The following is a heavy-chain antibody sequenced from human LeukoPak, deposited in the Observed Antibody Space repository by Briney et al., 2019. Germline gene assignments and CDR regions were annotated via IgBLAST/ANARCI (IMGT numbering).Heavy chain of an antibody. CDR3: ARTNYGDYGVVMDY. J-gene: IGHJ4*02. CDR1: GYSFTTYR. Sequence: GESLKISCKASGYSFTTYRIGWVRQMPGKGLQWMGIIYPGDSDTRYSPSFQGQVTISADKSISTAYLQWSSLKASDTAMYYCARTNYGDYGVVMDYWGQGTLVTVSS. V-gene: IGHV5-51*01. D-gene: IGHD4-17*01. CDR2: IYPGDSDT.